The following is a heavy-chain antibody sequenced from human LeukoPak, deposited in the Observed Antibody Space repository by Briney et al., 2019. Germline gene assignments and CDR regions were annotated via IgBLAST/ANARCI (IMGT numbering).Heavy chain of an antibody. V-gene: IGHV1-2*02. CDR2: INPNSGDT. CDR3: ARDLARLWFGEAGGY. J-gene: IGHJ4*02. CDR1: GGTFSSYA. D-gene: IGHD3-10*01. Sequence: GSSVKVSCKASGGTFSSYAISWVRQAPGQGLEWMGWINPNSGDTNYAQNFLGRVTMTRDTSISTAYMELSRLRSDDTAVYYCARDLARLWFGEAGGYWGQGTLVTVSS.